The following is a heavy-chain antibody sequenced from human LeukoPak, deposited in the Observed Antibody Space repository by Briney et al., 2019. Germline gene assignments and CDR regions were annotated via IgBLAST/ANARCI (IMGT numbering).Heavy chain of an antibody. CDR1: GGSFSGYY. J-gene: IGHJ6*02. V-gene: IGHV4-34*01. Sequence: PSETLSLTCAVYGGSFSGYYWSWIRQPPGKELEWIGEINHSGSTNYNPSLKSRVTISVDTSKNQFSLKLSSVTAADTAVYYCARGLKGYYYYGMDVWGQGTTVTVSS. CDR2: INHSGST. CDR3: ARGLKGYYYYGMDV.